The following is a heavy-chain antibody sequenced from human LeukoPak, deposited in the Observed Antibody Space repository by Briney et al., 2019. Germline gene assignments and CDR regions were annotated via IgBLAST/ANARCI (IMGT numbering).Heavy chain of an antibody. V-gene: IGHV1-2*02. CDR1: GYAVTGYY. CDR3: ASRTTGGY. CDR2: INPNSGGT. D-gene: IGHD1-7*01. Sequence: GASVKVSCNASGYAVTGYYMHWVRQAPGQGLEWMGWINPNSGGTNYAQKFQGRVTMTRDTSISTAYRYVGGLRSDDTAVYYCASRTTGGYWGQGTLVTVSS. J-gene: IGHJ4*02.